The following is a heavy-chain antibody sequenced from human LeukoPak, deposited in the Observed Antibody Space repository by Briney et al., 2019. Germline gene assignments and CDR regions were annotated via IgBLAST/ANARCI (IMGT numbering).Heavy chain of an antibody. D-gene: IGHD3-10*01. CDR1: GGSISSYY. CDR3: ARGGITWTY. Sequence: SETLSLTCTGSGGSISSYYWSWIRQPPGKGLEWIGYIYYSGSTNYNPSLKSRVTISVDTSKNQFSLKLSSVTAADTAVYYCARGGITWTYWGQGTLVTVSS. V-gene: IGHV4-59*08. J-gene: IGHJ4*02. CDR2: IYYSGST.